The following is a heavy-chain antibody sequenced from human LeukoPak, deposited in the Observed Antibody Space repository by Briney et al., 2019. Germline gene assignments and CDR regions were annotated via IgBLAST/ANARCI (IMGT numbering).Heavy chain of an antibody. CDR2: ISGSGGST. Sequence: GGSLRLSCAASGFTFSSYAMSWVRQAPGKGLEWVSAISGSGGSTYYADSVKGRFTISRDNAKNSLYLQMNSLRAEDTAVYYCAGGPLRYCSSTSCYRRYYYGMDVWGQGTTVTVSS. CDR3: AGGPLRYCSSTSCYRRYYYGMDV. V-gene: IGHV3-23*01. CDR1: GFTFSSYA. J-gene: IGHJ6*02. D-gene: IGHD2-2*02.